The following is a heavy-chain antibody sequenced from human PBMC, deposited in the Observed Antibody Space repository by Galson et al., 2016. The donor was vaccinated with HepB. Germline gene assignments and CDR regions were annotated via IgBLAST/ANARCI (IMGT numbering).Heavy chain of an antibody. CDR3: ATYVRGGDYFLLY. Sequence: SETLSLTCTISGASVNSFYWTWIRQTPEKGLEWIGYVYYSGTTNYNHSLRSRVTISLDTSKSQFSLKLNSATAADTAVYSCATYVRGGDYFLLYWGRGALVTGSS. D-gene: IGHD2-21*01. CDR2: VYYSGTT. J-gene: IGHJ4*02. CDR1: GASVNSFY. V-gene: IGHV4-59*02.